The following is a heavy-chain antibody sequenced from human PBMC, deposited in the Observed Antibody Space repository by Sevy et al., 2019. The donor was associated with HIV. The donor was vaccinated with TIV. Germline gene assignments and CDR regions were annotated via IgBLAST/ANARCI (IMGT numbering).Heavy chain of an antibody. D-gene: IGHD2-15*01. J-gene: IGHJ6*02. CDR2: INSDGSST. V-gene: IGHV3-74*01. CDR1: GFTFSSYW. CDR3: ARVFEGLEGYCSGGSCFPRSYYYGMDV. Sequence: GGSLRLSCAASGFTFSSYWMHWVRQAPGKGLVWVSRINSDGSSTSYADSVKGRFTISRDNAKNTLYLQMNSLRAEDTVVYYCARVFEGLEGYCSGGSCFPRSYYYGMDVWGQGTTVTVSS.